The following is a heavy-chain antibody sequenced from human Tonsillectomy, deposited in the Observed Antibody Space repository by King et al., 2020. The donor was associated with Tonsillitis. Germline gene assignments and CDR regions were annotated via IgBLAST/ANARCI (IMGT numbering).Heavy chain of an antibody. J-gene: IGHJ4*02. D-gene: IGHD4-11*01. CDR3: IWMTTVTTFGY. Sequence: VQLVESGGGLIEPGGSLILSCVASGFPFNDAWMRWGRQSPGKGLEWVCRIKSRRGGGAKDYASPVKGRFTISSDDSKNTLCLQMDSLRTEDTAIYYCIWMTTVTTFGYWGQGTLVTVSS. CDR2: IKSRRGGGAK. CDR1: GFPFNDAW. V-gene: IGHV3-15*01.